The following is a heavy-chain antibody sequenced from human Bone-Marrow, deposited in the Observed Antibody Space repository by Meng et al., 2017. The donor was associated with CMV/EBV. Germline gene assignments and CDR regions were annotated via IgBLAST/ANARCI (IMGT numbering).Heavy chain of an antibody. Sequence: ESLKISCTVSGGSISSSSYYWGWIRQPPGKGLEWIGSIYYSGSTYYNPSLKSRVTISVDTSKNQFSLKLSSVTAADTAVYYCARGRYCSSTSCVNTVLYYYYGMDVWGQGTTVTVSS. CDR2: IYYSGST. CDR3: ARGRYCSSTSCVNTVLYYYYGMDV. J-gene: IGHJ6*02. D-gene: IGHD2-2*01. CDR1: GGSISSSSYY. V-gene: IGHV4-39*07.